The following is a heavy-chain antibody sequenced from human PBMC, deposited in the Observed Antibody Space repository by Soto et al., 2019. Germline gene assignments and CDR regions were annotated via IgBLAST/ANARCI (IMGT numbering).Heavy chain of an antibody. D-gene: IGHD3-22*01. Sequence: QVQLVESGGGVVQPGRSLRLSCAASGFTFSSYGMHWVRQAPGKGLEWVAVIWYDGSNKYYADSVKGRFTISRDNSKNTLYLQMNSLRAEDTAVYYCARKGEGYYYDSSAPFDYWGQGTLVTVSS. CDR3: ARKGEGYYYDSSAPFDY. CDR1: GFTFSSYG. J-gene: IGHJ4*02. V-gene: IGHV3-33*01. CDR2: IWYDGSNK.